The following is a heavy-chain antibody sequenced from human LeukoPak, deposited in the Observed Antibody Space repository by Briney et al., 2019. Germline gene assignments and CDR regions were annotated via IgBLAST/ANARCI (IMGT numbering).Heavy chain of an antibody. CDR1: GFTFSSYG. D-gene: IGHD3-22*01. CDR3: AKVQSYYYDSSGYHNQGY. CDR2: ISGSGGST. V-gene: IGHV3-23*01. J-gene: IGHJ4*02. Sequence: GGSLRLSCAASGFTFSSYGMSWVRQAPGKGLEWVSAISGSGGSTYYADSVKGRFTISRDNSKNTLYLQMNSLRAEDTAVYYCAKVQSYYYDSSGYHNQGYWGQGTLVTVSS.